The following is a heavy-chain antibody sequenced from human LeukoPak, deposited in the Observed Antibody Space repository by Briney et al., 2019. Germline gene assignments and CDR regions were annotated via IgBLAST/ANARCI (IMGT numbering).Heavy chain of an antibody. D-gene: IGHD6-19*01. V-gene: IGHV3-23*01. J-gene: IGHJ4*02. CDR3: AKDIAVAGIFDY. CDR2: ISGSGGST. Sequence: SGGSLRLSCAASGFTFSSYAMSWVRQAPGKGLEWVSAISGSGGSTYYADSVKGRFTISRDNSKNTLYLQMNSLRAEDTAVYYCAKDIAVAGIFDYWGQGTLVTVSS. CDR1: GFTFSSYA.